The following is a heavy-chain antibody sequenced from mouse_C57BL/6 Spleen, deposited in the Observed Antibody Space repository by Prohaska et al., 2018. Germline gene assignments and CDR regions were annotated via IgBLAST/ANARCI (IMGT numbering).Heavy chain of an antibody. Sequence: HGKSLEWIGDINPNNGGTSYNQKFKGKATLTVDKYSSTAYMELRSLTSEDSAVYYCARVPYYYGSSYGGFAYWGQGTLVTVSA. D-gene: IGHD1-1*01. CDR3: ARVPYYYGSSYGGFAY. J-gene: IGHJ3*01. CDR2: INPNNGGT. V-gene: IGHV1-26*01.